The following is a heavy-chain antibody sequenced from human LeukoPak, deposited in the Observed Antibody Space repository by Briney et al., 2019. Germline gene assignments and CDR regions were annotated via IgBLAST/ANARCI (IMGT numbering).Heavy chain of an antibody. CDR2: ISSTSSHT. CDR3: ARGSARWFDP. V-gene: IGHV3-11*05. J-gene: IGHJ5*02. CDR1: GFTFSDSY. Sequence: GGSLRLSCAASGFTFSDSYMSWIRQAAGKGLEWISYISSTSSHTNYADSEKGRFTISRDNAKRSLYLQMNSLRAEDTAVYYCARGSARWFDPWGQGTLVTVSS.